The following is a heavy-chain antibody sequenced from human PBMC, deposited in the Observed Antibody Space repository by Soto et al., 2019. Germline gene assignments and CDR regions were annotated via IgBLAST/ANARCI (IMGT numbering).Heavy chain of an antibody. J-gene: IGHJ4*02. CDR3: ARESEDLTSNFDY. CDR2: ISSTTNYI. CDR1: GVTFTRYS. Sequence: EVQLVESGGGVVKPGWSLRLSCEASGVTFTRYSMNWVRQAPGKGLEWVSSISSTTNYIYYGDSMKGRFTISRDNAKKALYLEMDRLRAEDTAVYYWARESEDLTSNFDYWGQGTLVTVSS. V-gene: IGHV3-21*01.